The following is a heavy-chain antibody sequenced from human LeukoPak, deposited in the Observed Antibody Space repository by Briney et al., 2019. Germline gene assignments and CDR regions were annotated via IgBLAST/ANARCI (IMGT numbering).Heavy chain of an antibody. CDR3: ARHVDYYGSGSYSNWFDP. V-gene: IGHV5-10-1*01. CDR1: GYSFTSYW. J-gene: IGHJ5*02. D-gene: IGHD3-10*01. CDR2: IDPSDSYT. Sequence: GESLKISGKGSGYSFTSYWISWVRQMPGKGLEWMGRIDPSDSYTNYSPSFQGHVTISADKSISTAYLQWSSLKASDTAMYYCARHVDYYGSGSYSNWFDPWAREPWSPSPQ.